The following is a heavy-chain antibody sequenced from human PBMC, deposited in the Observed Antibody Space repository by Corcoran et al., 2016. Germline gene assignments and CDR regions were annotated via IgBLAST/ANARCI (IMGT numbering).Heavy chain of an antibody. CDR2: IGTAADT. CDR1: GFTFSSYD. J-gene: IGHJ4*01. Sequence: EVQLVETEGGLVQPGGSLRLSCAASGFTFSSYDMHWVRQATGKGLEWVSAIGTAADTYYSGSVKGRFTISRENAKNSLYLQMNSLRAGDTAVYYCARAVSGSYYSDWGHGTLVTVSS. V-gene: IGHV3-13*01. CDR3: ARAVSGSYYSD. D-gene: IGHD1-26*01.